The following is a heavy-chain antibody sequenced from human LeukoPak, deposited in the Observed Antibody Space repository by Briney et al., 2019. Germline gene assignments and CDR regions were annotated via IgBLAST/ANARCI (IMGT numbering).Heavy chain of an antibody. D-gene: IGHD6-19*01. Sequence: GGSLRLSCAASGFTFSSYSMNWVRQAPGKGLEWVSSISSSSSYIYYADSVKGRFTISRDNAKNSLYLQMNSLRAEDTAVYYCARDPAVALPRHFDYWGQGTLVTVSS. CDR2: ISSSSSYI. CDR3: ARDPAVALPRHFDY. V-gene: IGHV3-21*01. CDR1: GFTFSSYS. J-gene: IGHJ4*02.